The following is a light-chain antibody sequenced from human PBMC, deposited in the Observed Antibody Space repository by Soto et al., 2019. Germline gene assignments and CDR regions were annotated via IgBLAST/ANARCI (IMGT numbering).Light chain of an antibody. V-gene: IGKV3-20*01. CDR3: ERDCSSPT. CDR2: GAS. Sequence: GLTQSPCTLSFSPGERATLSCSASQRVTSSYLAWYQQKFGQAPSILIYGASIRATGIPDRFSGSGFGTGFTISISRVEHEDFEVYYCERDCSSPTFGHGNKVEI. J-gene: IGKJ1*01. CDR1: QRVTSSY.